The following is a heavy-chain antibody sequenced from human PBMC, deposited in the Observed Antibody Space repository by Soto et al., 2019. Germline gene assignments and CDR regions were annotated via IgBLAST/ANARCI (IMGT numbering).Heavy chain of an antibody. CDR3: ARESLKSGRPFDI. CDR2: IWYDGSNK. Sequence: GGSLRLSCAASGFTFSSYGMHWVRQAPGKGLEWVAVIWYDGSNKYYEDSVKGRFTISRDNSKNTLYLQMNSLRAEDTAVYYCARESLKSGRPFDIWGQGTMVTVSS. D-gene: IGHD3-3*01. CDR1: GFTFSSYG. J-gene: IGHJ3*02. V-gene: IGHV3-33*01.